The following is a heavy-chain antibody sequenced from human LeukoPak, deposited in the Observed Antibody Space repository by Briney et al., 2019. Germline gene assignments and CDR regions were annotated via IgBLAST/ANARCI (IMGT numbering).Heavy chain of an antibody. J-gene: IGHJ4*02. D-gene: IGHD2-2*01. CDR1: GGSISSYY. V-gene: IGHV4-4*09. CDR2: IYTSGST. CDR3: AREVVPAAYFDY. Sequence: PSETLSLTCTVSGGSISSYYWSWIRQPPGKGLEWIGYIYTSGSTNYNPSLKSRVTISVDTSKNQFSLKLSSVTAADTAVYYCAREVVPAAYFDYWGQGTLVTVSS.